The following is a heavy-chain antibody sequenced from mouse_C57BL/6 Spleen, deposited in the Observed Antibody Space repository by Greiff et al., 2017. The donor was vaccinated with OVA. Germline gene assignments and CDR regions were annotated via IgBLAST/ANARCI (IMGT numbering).Heavy chain of an antibody. Sequence: ESGPGLVKPSQSLSLTCSVTGYSITSGYYWNWIRQFPGNKLEWMGYISYDGSNNYNPSLKNRISITRDTSKNQFFLKLNSVTTEDTATYYCARAGGSSYVGYAMDYWGQGTSVTVSS. J-gene: IGHJ4*01. CDR2: ISYDGSN. D-gene: IGHD1-1*01. CDR3: ARAGGSSYVGYAMDY. CDR1: GYSITSGYY. V-gene: IGHV3-6*01.